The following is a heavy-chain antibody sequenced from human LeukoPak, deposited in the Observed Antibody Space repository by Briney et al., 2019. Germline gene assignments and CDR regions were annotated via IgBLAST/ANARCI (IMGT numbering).Heavy chain of an antibody. V-gene: IGHV1-24*01. CDR1: GYALTELS. Sequence: ASVQVSSKVSGYALTELSLHWVRPAPGKGIEWMGRFDPEDGETIYARKFQGRLTMTEDTSTDTAYMELSSLRSEDTAVYFCAVSLTTGGYYGMDVWGQGTTVTVSS. D-gene: IGHD1-1*01. CDR2: FDPEDGET. J-gene: IGHJ6*02. CDR3: AVSLTTGGYYGMDV.